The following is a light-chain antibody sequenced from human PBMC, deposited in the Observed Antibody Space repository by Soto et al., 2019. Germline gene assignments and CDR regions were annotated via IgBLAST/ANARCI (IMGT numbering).Light chain of an antibody. CDR2: GAS. V-gene: IGKV3-20*01. CDR3: QQYGDSPPWT. J-gene: IGKJ1*01. Sequence: EIVLTQSPGTLSLSPGERATLSCRASQSVSSSYLAWYQQKPGQAPRLLIYGASGRATGIPDRFSGSGSGTDFTLTISRLEPEDSAVYYCQQYGDSPPWTFGQGTKVEIK. CDR1: QSVSSSY.